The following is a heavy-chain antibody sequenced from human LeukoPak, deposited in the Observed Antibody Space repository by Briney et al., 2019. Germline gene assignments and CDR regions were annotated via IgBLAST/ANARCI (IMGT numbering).Heavy chain of an antibody. D-gene: IGHD3-3*01. Sequence: AGSLRLSCAASGFTFSSYAMSWVRQAPGKGLEWVSAISSSGGSTYYADSVKGRFTISRDNSKNTLYLQMNSLRAEDTAVYYCAKDRAIFGVAIPFDPWGQGTLVTVSS. V-gene: IGHV3-23*01. CDR2: ISSSGGST. CDR1: GFTFSSYA. J-gene: IGHJ5*02. CDR3: AKDRAIFGVAIPFDP.